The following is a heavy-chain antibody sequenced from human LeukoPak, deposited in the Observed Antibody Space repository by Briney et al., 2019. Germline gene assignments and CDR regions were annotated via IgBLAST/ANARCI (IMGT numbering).Heavy chain of an antibody. Sequence: GRSLRLSCAASGFTFSSYGMHWVRQAPGKGLEWVAVISYDGSNKYYADSVKGRFTISRDNSKNTLYLQMSSLRAEDTAVYYCAKDKRPPALPRNYYGMDVWGKGTTVTVSS. J-gene: IGHJ6*04. D-gene: IGHD2-15*01. V-gene: IGHV3-30*18. CDR3: AKDKRPPALPRNYYGMDV. CDR2: ISYDGSNK. CDR1: GFTFSSYG.